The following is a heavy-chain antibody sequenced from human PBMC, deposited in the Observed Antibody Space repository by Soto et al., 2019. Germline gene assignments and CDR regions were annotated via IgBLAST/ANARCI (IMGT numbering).Heavy chain of an antibody. J-gene: IGHJ6*02. CDR1: GYSFTSYW. Sequence: GYSLKISCQGSGYSFTSYWIGWVRQMPGKGLEWMGIIYPGDSDTRYSPSFQGQVTISADKSISTAYLQWSSLKASDTAMYYWSRGPKSSWFYYYYYCGMVVWGQGTTATVS. D-gene: IGHD6-13*01. V-gene: IGHV5-51*01. CDR2: IYPGDSDT. CDR3: SRGPKSSWFYYYYYCGMVV.